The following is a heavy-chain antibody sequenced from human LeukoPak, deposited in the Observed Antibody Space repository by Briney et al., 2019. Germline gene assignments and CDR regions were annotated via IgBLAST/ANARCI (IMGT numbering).Heavy chain of an antibody. J-gene: IGHJ4*02. CDR2: ISSSGGDT. D-gene: IGHD6-13*01. CDR3: AKGSLGSWYFFDY. V-gene: IGHV3-23*01. CDR1: GFTFRKFA. Sequence: GGSLRLSCAASGFTFRKFAMSWVRQAPGKGPEWVSTISSSGGDTYYADSVKGRFTVSRDNSENTLFLQMNSLRAEDTALYYCAKGSLGSWYFFDYWGQGTLVTVSS.